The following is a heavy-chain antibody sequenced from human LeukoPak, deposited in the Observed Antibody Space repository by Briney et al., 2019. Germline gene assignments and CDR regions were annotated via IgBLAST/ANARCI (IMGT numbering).Heavy chain of an antibody. D-gene: IGHD3-16*01. J-gene: IGHJ3*01. CDR1: GGSISGYY. V-gene: IGHV4-59*08. CDR2: IYYSGST. Sequence: SETLSLTCTVSGGSISGYYWSWIRQPPGKGLEWIGFIYYSGSTSYNPSLKSRVTISVDTSKNQFSLNLSSVTASETAVYYCARHXXYVGAFDV. CDR3: ARHXXYVGAFDV.